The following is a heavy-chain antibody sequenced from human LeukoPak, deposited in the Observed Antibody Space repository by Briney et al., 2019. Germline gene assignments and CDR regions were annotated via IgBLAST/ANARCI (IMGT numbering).Heavy chain of an antibody. Sequence: GGSLRLSCAASGFTFSSYGMHWVRQAPGKGLEWVSLIWYDGSNKYYADSVKGRFTVSRDNSKNTLYLQMNSLRAEDTAVYYCAKEGYYGSGSFPDSWGQGTLVTVSS. V-gene: IGHV3-30*02. CDR2: IWYDGSNK. D-gene: IGHD3-10*01. J-gene: IGHJ4*02. CDR3: AKEGYYGSGSFPDS. CDR1: GFTFSSYG.